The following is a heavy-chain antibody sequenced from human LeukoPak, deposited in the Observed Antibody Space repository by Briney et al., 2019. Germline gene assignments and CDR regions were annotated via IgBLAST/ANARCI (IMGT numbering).Heavy chain of an antibody. CDR2: IYYSGST. Sequence: PSETLSLTCTVSGGSISRFYWSWIRQPPGKGLEWIGYIYYSGSTNYNPSLKSRVTISVDTSKNQFSLKLSSVTAADTAVYYCVRRGGYDSFDNWGQGTLVTVSS. J-gene: IGHJ4*02. V-gene: IGHV4-59*12. CDR1: GGSISRFY. D-gene: IGHD5-12*01. CDR3: VRRGGYDSFDN.